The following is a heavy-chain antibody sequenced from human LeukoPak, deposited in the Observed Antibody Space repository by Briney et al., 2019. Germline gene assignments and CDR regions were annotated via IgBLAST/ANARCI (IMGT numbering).Heavy chain of an antibody. Sequence: GGSLRLSCAASGLTVSTTSMTWVRQAPGKGLEWVSDILDDGRIYYADSVKGRFTISRDHSQNKVNLQMDNLRAEDAAINYCGSYRRAYDVWGQGTVVTVAS. CDR2: ILDDGRI. V-gene: IGHV3-53*01. J-gene: IGHJ3*01. CDR1: GLTVSTTS. CDR3: GSYRRAYDV. D-gene: IGHD1-26*01.